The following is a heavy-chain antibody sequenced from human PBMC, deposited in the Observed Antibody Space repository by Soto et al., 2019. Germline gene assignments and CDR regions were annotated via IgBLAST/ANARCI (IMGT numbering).Heavy chain of an antibody. J-gene: IGHJ5*02. V-gene: IGHV4-59*01. CDR3: ARDQGDYGGNDWFDP. Sequence: SETLSLTCTVSGGSISSYYWSWIRQPPGRGLEWIGYIYYSGSTNYNPSLKSRVTISVDTSKNQFSLKLSSVTAADTAVYYCARDQGDYGGNDWFDPWGQGTLVTVSS. CDR1: GGSISSYY. CDR2: IYYSGST. D-gene: IGHD4-17*01.